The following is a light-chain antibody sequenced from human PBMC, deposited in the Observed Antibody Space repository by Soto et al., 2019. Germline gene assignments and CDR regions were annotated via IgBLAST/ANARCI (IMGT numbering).Light chain of an antibody. J-gene: IGLJ2*01. Sequence: QSALTQPASVSGSPGQSITISCTGTSSDVGGYNYVSWYQQHPGKAPKLIIYEVTNRPSGVSNRFSGSKSGNTASLTISGLQPEDEADYYCSSYTTNNTPVVFGGGTKLTVL. CDR3: SSYTTNNTPVV. CDR1: SSDVGGYNY. V-gene: IGLV2-14*01. CDR2: EVT.